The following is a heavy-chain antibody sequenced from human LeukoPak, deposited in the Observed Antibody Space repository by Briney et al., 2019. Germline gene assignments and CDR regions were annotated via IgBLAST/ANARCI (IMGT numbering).Heavy chain of an antibody. CDR1: GYTFTSYG. J-gene: IGHJ5*02. V-gene: IGHV1-18*01. D-gene: IGHD3-9*01. Sequence: ASVKVSCKASGYTFTSYGISWVRQAPGQGLEWMGWISAYNGNTNYAQKLQGRVTMTTDTSTSTAYMELRSLRSDDTAVYYCARAVLRYFESHSNWFDPWGQGTLVTVSS. CDR3: ARAVLRYFESHSNWFDP. CDR2: ISAYNGNT.